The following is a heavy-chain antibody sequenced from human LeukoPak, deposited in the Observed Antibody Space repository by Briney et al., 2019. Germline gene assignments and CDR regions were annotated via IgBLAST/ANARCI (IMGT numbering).Heavy chain of an antibody. CDR2: ISAYNGNT. CDR3: AKDSFTGYSSSWCPDY. Sequence: ALVKVSCTASGYTFTSYGISWVRQAPGQGLEWMGWISAYNGNTNYAQKLQGRVTMTRDTTISTAYMELSSLTSDDTAVYYCAKDSFTGYSSSWCPDYWGQGTLVTVSS. CDR1: GYTFTSYG. V-gene: IGHV1-18*01. J-gene: IGHJ4*02. D-gene: IGHD6-13*01.